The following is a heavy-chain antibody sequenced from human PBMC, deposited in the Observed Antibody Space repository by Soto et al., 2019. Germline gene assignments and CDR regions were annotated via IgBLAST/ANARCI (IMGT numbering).Heavy chain of an antibody. V-gene: IGHV1-3*05. D-gene: IGHD2-21*02. CDR2: INAGNGNT. CDR1: GYTFTSYA. Sequence: QVQLVQSGAEEKKPGASVKVSCKASGYTFTSYAMHWVRQAPGQRLEWMGWINAGNGNTKYSQKFQGRVTITRDTSASTASMELCSLRSEDTAVYYCAGSLVVVTALDYWGQGTLVTVSS. CDR3: AGSLVVVTALDY. J-gene: IGHJ4*02.